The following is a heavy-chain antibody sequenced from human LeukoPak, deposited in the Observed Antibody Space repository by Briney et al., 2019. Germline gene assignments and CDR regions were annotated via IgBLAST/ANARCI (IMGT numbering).Heavy chain of an antibody. D-gene: IGHD4-17*01. V-gene: IGHV3-23*01. CDR3: TKKRTTSVTDWFDP. CDR1: GFTFSSYA. Sequence: GGSLRLSCTASGFTFSSYAMTWVRQAPGKGLECVSVISGIGTTTYYADSVKGRFTISRDNSKNTLFLQMNSLRVEDTATYYCTKKRTTSVTDWFDPWGQGTLVTVSS. J-gene: IGHJ5*02. CDR2: ISGIGTTT.